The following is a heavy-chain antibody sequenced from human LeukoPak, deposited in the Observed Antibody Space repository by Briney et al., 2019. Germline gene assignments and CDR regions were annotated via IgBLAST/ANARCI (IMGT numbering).Heavy chain of an antibody. CDR3: ARPFPDSSGYQSIDY. D-gene: IGHD3-22*01. Sequence: GESLKISCKGSGYSFSTYWIGWVRQMPGKGLEWMGIIYPGDSDARYSPAFQGQVTISADKSISTAYLQWSSLKASDTAMYYCARPFPDSSGYQSIDYWGQGTLVTVSS. V-gene: IGHV5-51*01. CDR1: GYSFSTYW. J-gene: IGHJ4*02. CDR2: IYPGDSDA.